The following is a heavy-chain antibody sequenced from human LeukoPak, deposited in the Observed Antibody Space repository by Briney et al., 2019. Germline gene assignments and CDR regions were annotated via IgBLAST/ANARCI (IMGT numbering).Heavy chain of an antibody. CDR1: GGSISSSNW. Sequence: PSGTLSLTCAVSGGSISSSNWWSWVRQPPGKGLEWIGEIYHSGSTNYNPSLKSRVTISVDKSKNQFSLKLSSVTAADTAVYYCARDSTYYDFWSGYNRPYYMDVWGKGTTVTVSS. V-gene: IGHV4-4*02. CDR2: IYHSGST. J-gene: IGHJ6*03. CDR3: ARDSTYYDFWSGYNRPYYMDV. D-gene: IGHD3-3*01.